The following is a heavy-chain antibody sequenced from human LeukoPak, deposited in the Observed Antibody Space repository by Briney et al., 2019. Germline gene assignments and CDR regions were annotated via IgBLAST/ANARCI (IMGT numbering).Heavy chain of an antibody. D-gene: IGHD3-9*01. Sequence: GGSLRLSCAASGFTFSNYAMHWVRQAPGKGLEWVAVIWYDGSNKYYADSVKGRFTISRDNSKNTLYLQMNSLRAEDTAVYYCARTMRPILTGYYSLDYWGQGTLVTVSS. CDR2: IWYDGSNK. CDR3: ARTMRPILTGYYSLDY. CDR1: GFTFSNYA. J-gene: IGHJ4*02. V-gene: IGHV3-33*08.